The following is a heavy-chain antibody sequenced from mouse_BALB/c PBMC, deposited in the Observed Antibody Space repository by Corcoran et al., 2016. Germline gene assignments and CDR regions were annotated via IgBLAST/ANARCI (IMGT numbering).Heavy chain of an antibody. J-gene: IGHJ2*01. V-gene: IGHV1S136*01. CDR2: IYPYNDGT. Sequence: EIQLQQSGPELVKHGDSVKMSCKASGYTFTRYVMHWVKQKTGQGLEWIGYIYPYNDGTKYNEKFKGKATLTSDKSSSTAYMELSSLTSEDSAVYYCVREVPGGYPCDYWGQGTTLTVSS. CDR3: VREVPGGYPCDY. D-gene: IGHD2-2*01. CDR1: GYTFTRYV.